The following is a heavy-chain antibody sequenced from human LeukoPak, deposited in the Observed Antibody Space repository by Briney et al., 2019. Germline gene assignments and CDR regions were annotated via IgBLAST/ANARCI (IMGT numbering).Heavy chain of an antibody. CDR3: AKEDCIAGGCYYSYFDS. J-gene: IGHJ4*02. CDR2: ISSSSSYI. D-gene: IGHD2-15*01. Sequence: PGGSLRLSCAASGFTFSSYSMNWVRQAPGKGLEWVSSISSSSSYIYYADSVKGRFTISRDNAKNSLYLQMNSLRAEDTAVYYCAKEDCIAGGCYYSYFDSWGQGVLVTVSS. V-gene: IGHV3-21*01. CDR1: GFTFSSYS.